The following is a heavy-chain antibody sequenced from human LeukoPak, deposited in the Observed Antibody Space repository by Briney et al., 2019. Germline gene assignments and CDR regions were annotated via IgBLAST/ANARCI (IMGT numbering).Heavy chain of an antibody. Sequence: SETLSLTCAVYGGSFSGYYWSWIRQPPGKGLEWIGEINHSGSTNYNPSLKSRVTISVDTSKNQSSLKLSSVTAADTAVYYCAREGNYVWGSYRPINWFDPWGQGTLVTVSS. CDR3: AREGNYVWGSYRPINWFDP. V-gene: IGHV4-34*01. CDR2: INHSGST. CDR1: GGSFSGYY. J-gene: IGHJ5*02. D-gene: IGHD3-16*02.